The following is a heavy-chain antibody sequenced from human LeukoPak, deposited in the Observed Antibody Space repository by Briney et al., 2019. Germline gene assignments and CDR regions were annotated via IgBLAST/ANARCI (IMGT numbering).Heavy chain of an antibody. V-gene: IGHV1-2*02. J-gene: IGHJ4*02. CDR2: INPNSGGT. CDR3: AREDSSGWSDLDY. Sequence: GSVKVSCKASGYTFTGYYMHWVRQAPGQGLEWMGWINPNSGGTNYAQKFQGRVTMTRDTSISTAYMELSRLRSDDTAVYYCAREDSSGWSDLDYWGQGTLVTASS. CDR1: GYTFTGYY. D-gene: IGHD6-19*01.